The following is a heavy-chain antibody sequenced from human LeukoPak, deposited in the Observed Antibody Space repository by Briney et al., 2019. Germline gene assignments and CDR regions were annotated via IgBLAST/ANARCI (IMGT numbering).Heavy chain of an antibody. CDR2: ISYDGSNK. D-gene: IGHD3-10*01. J-gene: IGHJ6*02. Sequence: GRSLRLSCAASGFTFSSYGMHWVRQAPGKGLEWVAVISYDGSNKYYADSVKGRFTISRDNSKNTLYLQMNSLRAEDTAVYYCAKDGMVRGVIISYYYYYYGMDVWGQGTTVTVSS. CDR3: AKDGMVRGVIISYYYYYYGMDV. CDR1: GFTFSSYG. V-gene: IGHV3-30*18.